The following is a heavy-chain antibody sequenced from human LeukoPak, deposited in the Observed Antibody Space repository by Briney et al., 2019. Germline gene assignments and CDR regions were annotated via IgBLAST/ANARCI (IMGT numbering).Heavy chain of an antibody. CDR2: IYSGGST. Sequence: GGPLRLSCAASGFIVSSNYMSWVRQAPGKGLEWVSVIYSGGSTYYADSVKGRFTISRDNSKNTLYLQMDSLGAEDTAVYYCARGTHYYDSSGYYSEYFQHWGQGTLVTVSS. D-gene: IGHD3-22*01. V-gene: IGHV3-53*01. CDR3: ARGTHYYDSSGYYSEYFQH. J-gene: IGHJ1*01. CDR1: GFIVSSNY.